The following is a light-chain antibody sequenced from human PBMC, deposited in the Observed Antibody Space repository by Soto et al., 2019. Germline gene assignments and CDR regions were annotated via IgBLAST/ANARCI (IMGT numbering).Light chain of an antibody. V-gene: IGKV3-15*01. CDR3: QQYGDSPWT. CDR1: QSVSDN. Sequence: ETVMTQSPDTLSLSPGERATLSCRASQSVSDNLAWYQQRPGQGPRLLIYGASTRATGIPARFSGSGSGTEFTLTISSLQSEDFAVYYCQQYGDSPWTFGQGTKVDIK. CDR2: GAS. J-gene: IGKJ1*01.